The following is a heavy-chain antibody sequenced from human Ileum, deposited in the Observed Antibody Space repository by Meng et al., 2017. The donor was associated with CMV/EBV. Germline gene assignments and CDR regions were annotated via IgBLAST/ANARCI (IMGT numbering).Heavy chain of an antibody. CDR1: SYTFTGCC. J-gene: IGHJ4*02. D-gene: IGHD3-16*01. CDR2: ISAYSGNT. CDR3: ARVGVVSSPSDY. V-gene: IGHV1-18*01. Sequence: KASSYTFTGCCFTWVRQAHGQGLEWMGWISAYSGNTNYAQKLQGRVTMTTDTSTSTAYMELRSLRSDDTAVYYCARVGVVSSPSDYWGQGTLVTVSS.